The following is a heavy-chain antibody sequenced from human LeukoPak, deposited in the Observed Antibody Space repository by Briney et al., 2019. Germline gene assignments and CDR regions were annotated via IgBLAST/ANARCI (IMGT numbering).Heavy chain of an antibody. D-gene: IGHD2-2*01. Sequence: GASVKVSCKTSGYTFTTYGISWVRQAPGQGLEWMGWIGAYSGNTNYAQKVQGRVTMTTDTSTSTAYMELRSLRSDDTAVYYCAMIPYCTTATCYYFDYWGQGTLVTVSS. CDR2: IGAYSGNT. J-gene: IGHJ4*02. CDR1: GYTFTTYG. V-gene: IGHV1-18*01. CDR3: AMIPYCTTATCYYFDY.